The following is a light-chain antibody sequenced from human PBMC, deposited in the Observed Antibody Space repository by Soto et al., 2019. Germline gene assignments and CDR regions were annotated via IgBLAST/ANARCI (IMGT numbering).Light chain of an antibody. J-gene: IGLJ3*02. CDR1: SRDVGNYNL. Sequence: QSALTQPASVSGSPGQSITISCTGTSRDVGNYNLVSWYQQHPGKAPKLIIYEGTKRPSGVSNRFSVSKSGNTASLTISGLQAEDEADYYCCSYAGSSSLMFGGGTKVTVL. CDR2: EGT. CDR3: CSYAGSSSLM. V-gene: IGLV2-23*01.